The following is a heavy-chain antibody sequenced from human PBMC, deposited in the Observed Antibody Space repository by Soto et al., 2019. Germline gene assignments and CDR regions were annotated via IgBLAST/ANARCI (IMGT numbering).Heavy chain of an antibody. CDR1: GSTFTGYY. CDR3: ARASGVYDAFDI. D-gene: IGHD4-17*01. CDR2: INPNNGGT. Sequence: ASVKVSCKASGSTFTGYYMHWVRQAPGQGLEWMGWINPNNGGTKYAQKFQGSVTMTRDTSISTAYMELSRLRSDDTAVYYCARASGVYDAFDIWGQGTRVTVSS. J-gene: IGHJ3*02. V-gene: IGHV1-2*02.